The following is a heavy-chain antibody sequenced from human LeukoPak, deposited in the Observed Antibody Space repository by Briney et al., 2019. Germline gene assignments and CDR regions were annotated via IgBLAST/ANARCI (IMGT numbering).Heavy chain of an antibody. D-gene: IGHD2-15*01. V-gene: IGHV3-23*01. CDR1: GFTFSTYA. CDR2: ISRGGDVT. J-gene: IGHJ4*02. CDR3: AARPGEVAVPYDY. Sequence: PGGSLRLSCEASGFTFSTYAMTWVRQAPGKGLEWVSLISRGGDVTYYADSVKGRFTISRDSSKNTLYLQMHSLRAEDTAVYYCAARPGEVAVPYDYWGQGTLVTVSS.